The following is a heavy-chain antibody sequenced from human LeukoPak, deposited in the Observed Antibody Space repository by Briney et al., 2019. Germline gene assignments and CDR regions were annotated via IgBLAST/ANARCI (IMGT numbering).Heavy chain of an antibody. CDR3: ARGYCGGDCYYPLYFDS. D-gene: IGHD2-21*02. CDR2: ISSSGSTI. V-gene: IGHV3-11*01. Sequence: KTGGSLRLSCAASGFTFSDYYMSWIRQAPGKGLEWVSFISSSGSTIYYADSVKGRFTISRDSAKNSLYLQMDSLRAEDTAVYYCARGYCGGDCYYPLYFDSWGQGTLVTVSS. J-gene: IGHJ4*02. CDR1: GFTFSDYY.